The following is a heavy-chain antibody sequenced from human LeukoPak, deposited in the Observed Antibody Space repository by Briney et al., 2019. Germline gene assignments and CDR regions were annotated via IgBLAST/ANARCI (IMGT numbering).Heavy chain of an antibody. J-gene: IGHJ4*02. CDR3: ASGFGFGPDY. CDR1: GYTFTSYD. Sequence: SVKVSCKASGYTFTSYDINWVRQAPGQGLEWMGRIIPILGIANYAQKFQGRVTITADKSTSTAYMELSSLRSEDTAVYYCASGFGFGPDYWGQGTLVTVSS. V-gene: IGHV1-69*04. D-gene: IGHD3-10*01. CDR2: IIPILGIA.